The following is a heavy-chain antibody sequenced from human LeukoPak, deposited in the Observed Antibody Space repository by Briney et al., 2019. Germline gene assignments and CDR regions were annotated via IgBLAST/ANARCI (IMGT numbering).Heavy chain of an antibody. CDR1: GISFSDYV. CDR2: ISNRDGSST. CDR3: TTRVGGTPDY. V-gene: IGHV3-23*01. J-gene: IGHJ4*02. Sequence: PGGSLRLSCAASGISFSDYVMTWVRQAPGKGLEWVSAISNRDGSSTDYADSVKGRFTISRDNSRNTVYLQMNSVRAEDTALYYCTTRVGGTPDYWGLGTLVTVSS. D-gene: IGHD1-26*01.